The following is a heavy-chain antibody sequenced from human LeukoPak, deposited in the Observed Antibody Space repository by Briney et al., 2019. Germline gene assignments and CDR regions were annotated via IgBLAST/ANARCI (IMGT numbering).Heavy chain of an antibody. V-gene: IGHV1-2*02. CDR3: ARQGRSGSYSAFSWFDP. Sequence: ASVKVSCKASGYTFNGYYMHWVRQAPGQGLEWMGWINPNSGGTTYAQKFQGRVTVTRDTSISTAYMELSRLRSDDTAVYYCARQGRSGSYSAFSWFDPWGQGTLVTVSS. CDR1: GYTFNGYY. D-gene: IGHD3-22*01. J-gene: IGHJ5*02. CDR2: INPNSGGT.